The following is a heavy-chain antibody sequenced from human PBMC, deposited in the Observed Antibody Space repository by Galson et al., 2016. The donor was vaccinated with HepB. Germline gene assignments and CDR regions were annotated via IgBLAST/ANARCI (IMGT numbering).Heavy chain of an antibody. Sequence: SLRLSCAVSGFTLTASAVNWVRQAPGKGLEWIAYIGATNGAIFYADSVKGRFTISKDNAKDSLFLQMNNLGDDDTAVYYCARESGASWYLIDYWVQGTLVTVSS. J-gene: IGHJ4*02. CDR3: ARESGASWYLIDY. V-gene: IGHV3-48*02. CDR1: GFTLTASA. D-gene: IGHD6-13*01. CDR2: IGATNGAI.